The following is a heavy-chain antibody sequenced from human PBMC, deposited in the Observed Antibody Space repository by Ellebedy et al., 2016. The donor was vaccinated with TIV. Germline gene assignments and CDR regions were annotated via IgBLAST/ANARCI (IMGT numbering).Heavy chain of an antibody. V-gene: IGHV4-4*07. CDR1: GDSISYTY. J-gene: IGHJ6*02. Sequence: MPSETLSLTCTVSGDSISYTYWSWIRQSAEKGLEWIGRIHAGGSTNYNPSLKSRVTMSVDTSKNQFSLKLSSVTAADTAVYYCARGEVTLYYYGMDVWGQGTTVTVSS. CDR3: ARGEVTLYYYGMDV. CDR2: IHAGGST.